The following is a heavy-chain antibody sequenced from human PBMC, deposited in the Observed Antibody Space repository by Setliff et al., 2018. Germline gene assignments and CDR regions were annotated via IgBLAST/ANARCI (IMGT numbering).Heavy chain of an antibody. CDR3: ARDGYPGTS. D-gene: IGHD2-2*03. J-gene: IGHJ5*02. CDR2: ISNSGNSK. CDR1: AFSFSTYA. V-gene: IGHV3-48*03. Sequence: GESLKISCAASAFSFSTYAMNWVRHTPGKGLEWISYISNSGNSKYYADSVKGRFTISRDNAKNSLYLQMNSLRVEDTAVYYCARDGYPGTSWGQGTLVTVSS.